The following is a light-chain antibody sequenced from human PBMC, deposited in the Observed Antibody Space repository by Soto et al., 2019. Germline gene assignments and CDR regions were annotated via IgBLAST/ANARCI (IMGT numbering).Light chain of an antibody. J-gene: IGLJ1*01. V-gene: IGLV2-11*01. CDR3: SSYAGSNNLRV. CDR2: GVV. CDR1: GNDVGAYNY. Sequence: QSVLTQPRSVSGSPGQSVTISCTGTGNDVGAYNYVSWYQQHPGRPPKLLIYGVVRWPSGVPDRFSGSKSGNTASLTVSGLQAEDEADYYCSSYAGSNNLRVFGTGTKVTVL.